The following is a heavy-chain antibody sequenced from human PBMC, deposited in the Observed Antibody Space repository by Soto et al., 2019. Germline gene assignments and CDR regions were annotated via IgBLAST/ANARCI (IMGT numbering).Heavy chain of an antibody. D-gene: IGHD2-2*01. Sequence: QVQLQESGPGLVRPSQTLSLTCTVSGGSITNGDYYWNWIRQHPGKGLEWIGYINYRGTTFYNPSLNSRVFISVETSKNQLSLNLSSVTAADTAVYFCARDAPGEAPYWGQGTLVTVSS. CDR3: ARDAPGEAPY. CDR2: INYRGTT. J-gene: IGHJ4*02. V-gene: IGHV4-31*03. CDR1: GGSITNGDYY.